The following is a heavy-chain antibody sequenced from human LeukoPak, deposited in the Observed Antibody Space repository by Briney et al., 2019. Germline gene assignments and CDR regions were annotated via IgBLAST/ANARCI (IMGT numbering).Heavy chain of an antibody. CDR2: IAYDGSRA. CDR3: TRYNNDHFDY. Sequence: GGSLRLSCAGSGFTFGGYGMHWFRQTPGKGLEWVAVIAYDGSRAFYADSVKGRFTISRDNSKNTMSAQMDDLRAEDTAVYYCTRYNNDHFDYWSQGTLVTVSS. D-gene: IGHD1-14*01. CDR1: GFTFGGYG. V-gene: IGHV3-33*01. J-gene: IGHJ4*02.